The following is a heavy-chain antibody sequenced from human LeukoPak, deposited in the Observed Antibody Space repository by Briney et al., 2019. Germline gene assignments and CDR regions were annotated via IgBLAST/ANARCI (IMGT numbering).Heavy chain of an antibody. J-gene: IGHJ4*02. CDR3: ARDFNWTPDY. Sequence: GGSLRLSCAASGFTFSSYAMTWVRQAPGKGLEWVSLISSNGVNTYYADSVKGRFTISRDNSKNTLYVQMNSLRAEDTAVYYCARDFNWTPDYWGQGTLVTVSS. V-gene: IGHV3-23*01. CDR1: GFTFSSYA. D-gene: IGHD1-20*01. CDR2: ISSNGVNT.